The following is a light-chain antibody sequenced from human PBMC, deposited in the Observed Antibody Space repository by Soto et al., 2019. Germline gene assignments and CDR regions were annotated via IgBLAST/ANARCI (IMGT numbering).Light chain of an antibody. V-gene: IGKV3-20*01. CDR3: XXXXSSPGT. J-gene: IGKJ1*01. CDR2: GAS. CDR1: QSVSSSY. Sequence: EIVLTQSPGTLSLSPGERXTLSXXASQSVSSSYLAWYQQKPGQAPRLLIYGASSRATGIPDRFSGSGSGTDFTLTISRXEPXXXXXXXXXXXXSSPGTFGQGTKVEIK.